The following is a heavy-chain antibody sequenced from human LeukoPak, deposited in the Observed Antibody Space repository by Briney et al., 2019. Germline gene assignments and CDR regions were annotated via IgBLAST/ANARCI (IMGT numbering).Heavy chain of an antibody. V-gene: IGHV3-48*04. Sequence: GGSLRLSCAASGFTFSSYSMNWVRQAPGKGLEWVSYISSSSSTIYYADSVKGRFTISRDNAKNSLYLQMNSLRAEDTAVYYCARDRYYDSSGYPPLYWGQGTLVTVSS. CDR2: ISSSSSTI. CDR3: ARDRYYDSSGYPPLY. J-gene: IGHJ4*02. CDR1: GFTFSSYS. D-gene: IGHD3-22*01.